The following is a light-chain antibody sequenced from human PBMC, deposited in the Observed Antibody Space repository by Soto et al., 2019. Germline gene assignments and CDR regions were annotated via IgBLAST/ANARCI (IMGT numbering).Light chain of an antibody. J-gene: IGKJ1*01. V-gene: IGKV1-5*01. CDR3: KQYNCYSPWT. CDR1: QSISSW. CDR2: DAS. Sequence: DIQMTQSPSTLSASVVDRVTITCRASQSISSWLAWYQQKPGKAPKLLIYDASSLESGVPSRFSGSGSGTQCSVTISSLHPDNFATYYCKQYNCYSPWTFGQGTKLDIK.